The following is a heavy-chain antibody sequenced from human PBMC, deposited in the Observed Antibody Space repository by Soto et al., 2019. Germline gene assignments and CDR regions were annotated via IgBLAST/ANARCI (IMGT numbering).Heavy chain of an antibody. CDR3: ARHASYHHRGFYYVGYYFDY. V-gene: IGHV4-39*01. CDR2: IDHSGNT. D-gene: IGHD3-22*01. CDR1: GGSISSSIYY. Sequence: SETLSLTCTVSGGSISSSIYYWGWIRQSPGKGLEWIGSIDHSGNTYYNPSLKSRVTISVDTSKIQFSLELSSVTAADTAVYYCARHASYHHRGFYYVGYYFDYWGQGTLVTVSS. J-gene: IGHJ4*02.